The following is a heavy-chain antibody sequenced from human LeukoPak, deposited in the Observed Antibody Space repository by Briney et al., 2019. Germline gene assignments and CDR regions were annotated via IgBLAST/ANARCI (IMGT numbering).Heavy chain of an antibody. V-gene: IGHV3-21*01. Sequence: GGSLRLSCVASGFTFSSFAMSWVRQAPGKGLEWVSSISSGSGYIYYADSVKGRFTISRDNAKNSLYLQMNSLRADDTAVYYCARDPDGSEAYFDYWGQGTLVTVSS. D-gene: IGHD5-24*01. CDR3: ARDPDGSEAYFDY. CDR1: GFTFSSFA. J-gene: IGHJ4*02. CDR2: ISSGSGYI.